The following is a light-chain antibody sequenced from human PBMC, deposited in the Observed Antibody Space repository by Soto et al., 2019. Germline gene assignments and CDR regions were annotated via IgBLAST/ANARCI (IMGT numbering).Light chain of an antibody. CDR3: AVWDDTLNGPV. CDR1: DSNIAINT. J-gene: IGLJ2*01. V-gene: IGLV1-44*01. CDR2: NTY. Sequence: QAVVTQPPSASATPGHAVTISCSGGDSNIAINTVSWYQQLPGVAPKLLIYNTYQRPSEVPARFSGSKSGSSASLAISGLQSEDEADYYCAVWDDTLNGPVFGGGTQLTVL.